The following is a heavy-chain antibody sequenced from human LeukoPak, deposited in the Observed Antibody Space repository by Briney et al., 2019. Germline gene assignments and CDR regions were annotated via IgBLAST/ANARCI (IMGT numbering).Heavy chain of an antibody. CDR2: IYSGGST. Sequence: GGSLRLSCVVSGFTVSTNYMSWVRQAPGKGLECVSLIYSGGSTYYADFVKGRFTISRVNSRNKLHRQMNSLRAEDTAVYYCARRAGGYSHPYDYWGQGTLVTVYS. CDR1: GFTVSTNY. D-gene: IGHD4-23*01. J-gene: IGHJ4*02. CDR3: ARRAGGYSHPYDY. V-gene: IGHV3-53*01.